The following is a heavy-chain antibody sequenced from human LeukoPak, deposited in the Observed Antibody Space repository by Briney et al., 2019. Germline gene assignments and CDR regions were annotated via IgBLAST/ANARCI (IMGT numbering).Heavy chain of an antibody. CDR2: IKQDGSEK. V-gene: IGHV3-7*01. CDR1: GFTFSSYW. J-gene: IGHJ6*02. Sequence: GGSLRLSCAASGFTFSSYWMSWVRQAPGKGLEWVANIKQDGSEKYYVDSVKGRFTISRDNAKNSLYLQMNSLRAEDTAVYYCAKFGDYYYYGMDIWGQGTTVSVSS. CDR3: AKFGDYYYYGMDI. D-gene: IGHD3-10*01.